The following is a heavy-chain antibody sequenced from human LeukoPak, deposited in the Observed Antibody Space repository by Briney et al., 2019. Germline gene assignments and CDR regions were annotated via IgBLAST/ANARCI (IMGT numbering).Heavy chain of an antibody. CDR1: GFTVSSNY. V-gene: IGHV3-53*01. CDR2: IYSGGST. Sequence: GGSLRLSCAASGFTVSSNYMSWVRQAPGKGLEWVSVIYSGGSTYYADSVKGRFTISRDNSKNTLYLQMNSLRAEDTAVYYCASKAVAAPYYYYGMDVWGQGTTVTVSS. D-gene: IGHD6-19*01. CDR3: ASKAVAAPYYYYGMDV. J-gene: IGHJ6*02.